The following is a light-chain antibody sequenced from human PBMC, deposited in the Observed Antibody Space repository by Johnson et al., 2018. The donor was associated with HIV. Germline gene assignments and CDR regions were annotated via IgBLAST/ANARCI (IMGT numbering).Light chain of an antibody. CDR1: SSNIGNNY. J-gene: IGLJ1*01. Sequence: QSVLTQPPSVSAAPGQKVTISCSGSSSNIGNNYVSWYQQLPGTAPKLLIYDNNKRPSGIPDRISGSKSGTSASLAIIGLQVEDEADYYCAAWDDSLNGVYVFGTGTKVTVL. V-gene: IGLV1-51*01. CDR3: AAWDDSLNGVYV. CDR2: DNN.